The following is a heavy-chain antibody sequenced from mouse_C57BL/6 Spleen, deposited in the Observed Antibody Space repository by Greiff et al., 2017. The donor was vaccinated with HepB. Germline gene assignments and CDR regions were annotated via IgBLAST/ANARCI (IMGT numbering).Heavy chain of an antibody. Sequence: EVQRVESGGDLVKPGGSLKLSCAASGFTFSSYGMSWVRQTPDKRLEWVATISSGGSYTYYPDSVKGRFTISRDNAKNTLYLQMSSLTSEDTAMYYCARPHDGTSCWFAYWGQGTLVTVSA. D-gene: IGHD2-3*01. V-gene: IGHV5-6*01. CDR1: GFTFSSYG. J-gene: IGHJ3*01. CDR3: ARPHDGTSCWFAY. CDR2: ISSGGSYT.